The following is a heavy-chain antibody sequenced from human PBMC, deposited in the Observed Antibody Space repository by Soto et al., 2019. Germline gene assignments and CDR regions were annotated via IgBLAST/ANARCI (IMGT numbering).Heavy chain of an antibody. CDR1: GFTFSSYG. V-gene: IGHV3-30*18. Sequence: PGGSLRLSCAASGFTFSSYGMHWVRQAPGKRLEWVALTSYDGNNEYYTDSVKGRFTISRDNSKNTLFLQMNSPRPEDTAVYYCAKDKGVFNWATSYFDYWGQGALVTVSS. CDR3: AKDKGVFNWATSYFDY. CDR2: TSYDGNNE. D-gene: IGHD1-1*01. J-gene: IGHJ4*02.